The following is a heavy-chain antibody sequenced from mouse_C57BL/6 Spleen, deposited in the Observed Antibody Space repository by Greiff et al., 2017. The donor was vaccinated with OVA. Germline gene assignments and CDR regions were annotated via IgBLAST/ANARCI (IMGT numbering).Heavy chain of an antibody. CDR3: ARSAITTMDY. CDR2: INPGSGGT. J-gene: IGHJ4*01. CDR1: GYAFTNYL. D-gene: IGHD1-1*01. Sequence: VKLMESGAELVRPGTSVKVSCKASGYAFTNYLIEWVKQRPGQGLEWIGVINPGSGGTNYNEKFKGKATLTADKSASTAYMQLSSLTSEDSAVYFCARSAITTMDYWGQGTSVTVSS. V-gene: IGHV1-54*01.